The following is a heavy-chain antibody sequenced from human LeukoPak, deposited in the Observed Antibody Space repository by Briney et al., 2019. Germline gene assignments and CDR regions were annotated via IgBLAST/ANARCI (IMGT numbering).Heavy chain of an antibody. CDR1: GGSISSYY. D-gene: IGHD3-22*01. CDR2: IYYSGST. CDR3: ARGVTYYDSSGYYSSFDY. J-gene: IGHJ4*02. V-gene: IGHV4-59*01. Sequence: SETLSLTCTVSGGSISSYYWSWIRQPPGKGLEWIGYIYYSGSTNYNPSLKSRVTISVDTSKNQFSLKLSSVTAADTAVYYCARGVTYYDSSGYYSSFDYWGQGTLVTVSS.